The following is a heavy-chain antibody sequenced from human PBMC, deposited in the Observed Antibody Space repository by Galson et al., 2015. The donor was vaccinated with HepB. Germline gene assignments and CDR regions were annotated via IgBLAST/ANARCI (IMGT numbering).Heavy chain of an antibody. Sequence: SLRLSCAASGFTFSNYGMRWVRQAPGKGLEWVAVIWCDGSNKDCLDSVRGRFTISRDNSKNMLFLEMNSLRDEDTATYYCARSPSSSWRDGFDIWGHGTMVSVSS. D-gene: IGHD6-13*01. CDR1: GFTFSNYG. J-gene: IGHJ3*02. V-gene: IGHV3-33*01. CDR3: ARSPSSSWRDGFDI. CDR2: IWCDGSNK.